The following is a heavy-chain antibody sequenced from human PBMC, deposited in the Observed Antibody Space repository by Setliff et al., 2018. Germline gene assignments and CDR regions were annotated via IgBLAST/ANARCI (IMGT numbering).Heavy chain of an antibody. D-gene: IGHD3-22*01. Sequence: ETLSLTCAVYGGSFSDSYWSWIRQPPGKGLEWVGRIKSKTGGGTTDYAAPVKGRFTISRDNSKNSLFLQMDSLTTEDTALYHCVKDKSGARRFSGFVFDFWGQGTQVTVSS. CDR2: IKSKTGGGTT. V-gene: IGHV3-15*05. CDR1: GGSFSDSY. CDR3: VKDKSGARRFSGFVFDF. J-gene: IGHJ4*02.